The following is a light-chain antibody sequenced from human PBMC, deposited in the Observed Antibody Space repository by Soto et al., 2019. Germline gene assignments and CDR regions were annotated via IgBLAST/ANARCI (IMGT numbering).Light chain of an antibody. J-gene: IGKJ4*01. CDR2: TAF. V-gene: IGKV1-9*01. Sequence: DIQLTQSPSFLSASVGDRVTITCRASQGLSTNAAWYQLKPGKVPNLLIYTAFNLQSGVPSRFSGSGSGTEFTLTISSLQPEDSATYYCQHANGYPLTFGGGTKVEIK. CDR3: QHANGYPLT. CDR1: QGLSTN.